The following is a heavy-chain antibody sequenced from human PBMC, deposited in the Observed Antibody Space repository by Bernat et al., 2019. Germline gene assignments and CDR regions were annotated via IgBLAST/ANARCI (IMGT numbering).Heavy chain of an antibody. D-gene: IGHD6-6*01. J-gene: IGHJ2*01. CDR1: GFTFSSYS. CDR3: ASTKAARPTAYWYFDL. Sequence: EVQLVESGGGLVKPGGSLRLSCAASGFTFSSYSMNWVRQAPGKGLECVSSISSSSSYIYYADSVKGRFTISRDNAKNSLYLQMNSLRAEDTAVYYCASTKAARPTAYWYFDLWGRGTLVTVSS. V-gene: IGHV3-21*01. CDR2: ISSSSSYI.